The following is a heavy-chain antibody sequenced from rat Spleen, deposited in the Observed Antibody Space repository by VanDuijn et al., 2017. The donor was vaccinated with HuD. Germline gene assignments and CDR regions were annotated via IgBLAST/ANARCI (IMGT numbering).Heavy chain of an antibody. D-gene: IGHD1-10*01. Sequence: EVQLVESGGGLVQPGRSLKLSCAASGFTFSNYDMAWVRQAPTRGLDWVATISYDGRRTYYRDSVKGRFTISRDNAKSTLYLQMDSLRSEDTATYYCAKDKGEYNNLFDYWGQGVMVTVTS. CDR1: GFTFSNYD. V-gene: IGHV5S10*01. CDR2: ISYDGRRT. CDR3: AKDKGEYNNLFDY. J-gene: IGHJ2*01.